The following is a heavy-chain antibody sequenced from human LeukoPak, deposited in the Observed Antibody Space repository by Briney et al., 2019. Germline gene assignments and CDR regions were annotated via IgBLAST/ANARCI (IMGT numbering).Heavy chain of an antibody. CDR1: GFTFSSYW. Sequence: SGGSLRLSCAASGFTFSSYWMSWVRQAPGKGLEWVANIKQDGSEKYYVDSVKGRFTVSRDNAKNSLYLQMNSLRAEDTAVYYCARDVYGDYEDGLYGGYDYWGQGTLVTVSS. D-gene: IGHD4-17*01. J-gene: IGHJ4*02. CDR2: IKQDGSEK. V-gene: IGHV3-7*01. CDR3: ARDVYGDYEDGLYGGYDY.